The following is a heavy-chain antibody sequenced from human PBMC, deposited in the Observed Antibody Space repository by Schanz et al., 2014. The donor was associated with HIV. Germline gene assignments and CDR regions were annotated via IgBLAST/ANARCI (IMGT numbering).Heavy chain of an antibody. V-gene: IGHV3-30-3*01. CDR3: VKGERIGYRIEVTDPTFDY. CDR1: GFTFSDYS. Sequence: QVQLGQSGGGVVQPGRSLRLSCAASGFTFSDYSMHWVRQAPGKALEWVAVISHDGTNKFYAGSVKDRFTISRDNAKNTLYVQIRSLRNEDTAVYYCVKGERIGYRIEVTDPTFDYWGQGTLVTVSS. J-gene: IGHJ4*02. CDR2: ISHDGTNK. D-gene: IGHD3-22*01.